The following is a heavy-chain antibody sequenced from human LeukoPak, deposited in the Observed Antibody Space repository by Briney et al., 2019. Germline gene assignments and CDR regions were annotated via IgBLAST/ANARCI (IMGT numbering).Heavy chain of an antibody. CDR2: IVVGSGNT. D-gene: IGHD2-21*02. Sequence: SVKVSCKASGFTFTSSAVQWVRQARGQRLEWIGWIVVGSGNTNYAQKFQERVTITRDMSTSTAYMELSSLRSEDTAVYYCAAVPIVVVTEDYWGQGTLVTVSS. V-gene: IGHV1-58*01. CDR1: GFTFTSSA. J-gene: IGHJ4*02. CDR3: AAVPIVVVTEDY.